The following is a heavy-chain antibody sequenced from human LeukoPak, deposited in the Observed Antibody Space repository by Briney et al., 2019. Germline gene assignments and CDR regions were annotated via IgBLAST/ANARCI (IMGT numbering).Heavy chain of an antibody. D-gene: IGHD2-2*02. J-gene: IGHJ6*03. V-gene: IGHV4-59*12. CDR2: IYYSGST. CDR1: GGSISSYY. CDR3: ARGQLLYMFYYYYMDV. Sequence: SETLSLTCTVSGGSISSYYWSWIRQPPGKGLEWIGYIYYSGSTNYNPSLKSRVTISVDTSKNQFSLKLSSVTAADTAVYYCARGQLLYMFYYYYMDVWGKGTTVTVSS.